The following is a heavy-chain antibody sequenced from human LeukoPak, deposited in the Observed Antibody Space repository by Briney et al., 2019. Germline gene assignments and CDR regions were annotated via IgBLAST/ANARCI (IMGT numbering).Heavy chain of an antibody. V-gene: IGHV1-8*01. J-gene: IGHJ6*02. CDR3: ARGPRYYDFWSGYYYYYYGMDV. D-gene: IGHD3-3*01. Sequence: GASVKVSCKASGYTFTSYDINWVRQATGQGLEWMGWMNPNSGNTGYAQKFQGRVTMTRNTSISTAYMELSSLRSEDTAVYYCARGPRYYDFWSGYYYYYYGMDVWGQGTTVTASS. CDR2: MNPNSGNT. CDR1: GYTFTSYD.